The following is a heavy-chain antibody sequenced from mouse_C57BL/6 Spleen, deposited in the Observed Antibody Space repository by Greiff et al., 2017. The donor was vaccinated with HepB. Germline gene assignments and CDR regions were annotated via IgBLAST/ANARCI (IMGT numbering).Heavy chain of an antibody. J-gene: IGHJ3*01. V-gene: IGHV1-50*01. CDR2: IDPSDSYT. CDR3: ARKGATMVTTTP. D-gene: IGHD2-2*01. CDR1: GYTFTSYW. Sequence: VQLQQPGAELVKPGASVKLSCKASGYTFTSYWMQWVKQRPGQGLEWIGEIDPSDSYTNYNQKFKGKATLTVDTSSSTAYMQLSSLTSEDSAVYYCARKGATMVTTTPWGQGTLVTVSA.